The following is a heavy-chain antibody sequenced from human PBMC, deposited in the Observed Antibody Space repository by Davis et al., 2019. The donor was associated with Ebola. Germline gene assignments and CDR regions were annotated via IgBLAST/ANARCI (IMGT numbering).Heavy chain of an antibody. CDR1: GYTFTSYG. Sequence: ASVKVSCKASGYTFTSYGISWVRQAPGQGLEWMGWISAYNGNTNYAQNVQGRVTMTTDTSTSTAYLDLSSLRSDDTAVFYCARATFGYNSGWYADYWGQGTLVTVSS. J-gene: IGHJ4*02. CDR2: ISAYNGNT. V-gene: IGHV1-18*01. D-gene: IGHD6-19*01. CDR3: ARATFGYNSGWYADY.